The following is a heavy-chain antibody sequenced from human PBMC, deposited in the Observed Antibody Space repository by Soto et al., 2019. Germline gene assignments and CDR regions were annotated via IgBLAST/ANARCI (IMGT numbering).Heavy chain of an antibody. D-gene: IGHD3-22*01. CDR3: ARHAGYSSGRRWFDP. CDR2: IYHSGST. CDR1: GGSISSSRYF. Sequence: QLQLQESGPGLVKPSETLSLTCTVSGGSISSSRYFWGWIRQPPGKGLEWSGSIYHSGSTSDNPSLRSRVTISVDTSKNQFSLKLSSVTAADTVVYFCARHAGYSSGRRWFDPWGQGTLVTVSS. V-gene: IGHV4-39*01. J-gene: IGHJ5*02.